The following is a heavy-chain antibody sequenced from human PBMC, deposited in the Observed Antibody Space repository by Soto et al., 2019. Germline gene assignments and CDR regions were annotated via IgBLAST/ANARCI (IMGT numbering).Heavy chain of an antibody. D-gene: IGHD3-10*01. J-gene: IGHJ4*02. CDR3: ARQYGSGSYYTPTFDY. Sequence: PSGTLSLTCTVSCGSLSSSSYYWGWIRQPPGKGLEWIGSIHYSGSTYYNPSLKSRVTMSVDTSKNQFSLKLSSVTAADTAVYYCARQYGSGSYYTPTFDYWGQGTLVTVSS. V-gene: IGHV4-39*01. CDR1: CGSLSSSSYY. CDR2: IHYSGST.